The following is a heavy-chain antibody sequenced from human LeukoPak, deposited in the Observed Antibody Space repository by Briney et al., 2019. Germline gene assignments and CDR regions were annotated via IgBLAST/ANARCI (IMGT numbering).Heavy chain of an antibody. Sequence: QAGGSLRLSCAASGFTFSSYWMSWVRQAPGKGLEWVANIKQDGIEKYYVDSVKGRFTISRDNARNSLELQMNSLRAEDTAVYYCARSRRDGDYLFNAFDIWGQGTMVTVSS. CDR3: ARSRRDGDYLFNAFDI. CDR1: GFTFSSYW. D-gene: IGHD4-17*01. V-gene: IGHV3-7*01. CDR2: IKQDGIEK. J-gene: IGHJ3*02.